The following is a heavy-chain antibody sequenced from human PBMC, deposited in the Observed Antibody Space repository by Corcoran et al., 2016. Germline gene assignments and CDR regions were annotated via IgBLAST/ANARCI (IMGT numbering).Heavy chain of an antibody. V-gene: IGHV3-21*01. Sequence: EVQLVESGGGLVKPGGSLRLSCAASGFTFSSYSMNWVRQAPGKGLEWVSSISSSSSYIYYADSVKGRFTISRDNAKNSLYLQMNSLRAEDTAVYYCARDTTRFLGGDYYYGMDVWGQGTTVTVSS. CDR2: ISSSSSYI. CDR3: ARDTTRFLGGDYYYGMDV. D-gene: IGHD3-3*01. J-gene: IGHJ6*02. CDR1: GFTFSSYS.